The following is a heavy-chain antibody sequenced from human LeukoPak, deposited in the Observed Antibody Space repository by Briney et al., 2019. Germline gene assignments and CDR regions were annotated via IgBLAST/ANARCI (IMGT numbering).Heavy chain of an antibody. J-gene: IGHJ4*02. V-gene: IGHV3-21*01. D-gene: IGHD6-19*01. CDR2: VGSSSYI. Sequence: KSGGSLRLSCAASGFTFSSYSMRWVRQPPRKGREWVSSVGSSSYIYYADSVKGRFTISRDNAKNSLYLQMNSLRAEDTAVYYCARDLASSGWFPNDYWGQGTLVTVSS. CDR1: GFTFSSYS. CDR3: ARDLASSGWFPNDY.